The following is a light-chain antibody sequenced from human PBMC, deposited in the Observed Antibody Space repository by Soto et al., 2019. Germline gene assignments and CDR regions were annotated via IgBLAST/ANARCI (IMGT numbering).Light chain of an antibody. Sequence: QSALTQPASVSGSPGQSIAISCTGTSSDVGGYNYVSWYHHHPSKAPKVVIYDVSSRPSGVSDLFSGANSGNTASLTISGLQAEDEAYYYCSSYASATTPVFGGGTKLTVL. CDR3: SSYASATTPV. CDR2: DVS. CDR1: SSDVGGYNY. V-gene: IGLV2-14*03. J-gene: IGLJ3*02.